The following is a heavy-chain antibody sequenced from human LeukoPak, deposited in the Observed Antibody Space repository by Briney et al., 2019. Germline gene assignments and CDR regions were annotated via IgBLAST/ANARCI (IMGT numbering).Heavy chain of an antibody. V-gene: IGHV1-69*04. D-gene: IGHD3-10*01. CDR1: GGTFSSYA. J-gene: IGHJ6*02. Sequence: GASVKVSCKASGGTFSSYAISWVRQAPGQGLEWMRRIIPIFGIANYAQKLQGRVTITADKSTSTAYMELSSLRSEDTAVYYCARGGDPDYYYYYGMDVWAKGPRSPTP. CDR2: IIPIFGIA. CDR3: ARGGDPDYYYYYGMDV.